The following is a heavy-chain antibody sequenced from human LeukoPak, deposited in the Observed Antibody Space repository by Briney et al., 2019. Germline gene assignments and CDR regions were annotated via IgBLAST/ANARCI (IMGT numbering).Heavy chain of an antibody. V-gene: IGHV4-59*12. Sequence: SETLSLTCTVSGGSISSYYWSWIRQPPGKGLEWIGSIYYSGSTYYKPSLKSRVTISVDTSKNQFSLKLSSVTAADTAVHYCARFYSSGWDYWGQGTLVTVSS. J-gene: IGHJ4*02. CDR3: ARFYSSGWDY. D-gene: IGHD6-19*01. CDR2: IYYSGST. CDR1: GGSISSYY.